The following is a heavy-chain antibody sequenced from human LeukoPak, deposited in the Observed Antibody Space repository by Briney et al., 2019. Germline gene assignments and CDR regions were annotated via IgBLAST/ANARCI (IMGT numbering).Heavy chain of an antibody. CDR2: IYYSGST. Sequence: SETLSLTCTVSGGSISSSSYYWGWIRQPPGKGLEWIGSIYYSGSTYYNPSLKSRVTISVDTSKNQFSLKLSSATAADTAVYYCAREVAARPHWFDPWGQGTLVTVSS. J-gene: IGHJ5*02. D-gene: IGHD6-6*01. CDR3: AREVAARPHWFDP. CDR1: GGSISSSSYY. V-gene: IGHV4-39*07.